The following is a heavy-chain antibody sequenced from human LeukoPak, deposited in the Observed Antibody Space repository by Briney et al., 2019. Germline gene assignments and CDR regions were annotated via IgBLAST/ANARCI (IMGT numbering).Heavy chain of an antibody. CDR2: ISSSGSSI. V-gene: IGHV3-48*03. Sequence: GGSLRLSCAASGFTFSSFEMNWVRQAPGKGLEWVSYISSSGSSIYYADSVKGRFTISRDNAKNSLYLQMNSLRAEDTAVYYCAMGVVAATINWFDPWGQGTLVTVSS. J-gene: IGHJ5*02. D-gene: IGHD2-15*01. CDR1: GFTFSSFE. CDR3: AMGVVAATINWFDP.